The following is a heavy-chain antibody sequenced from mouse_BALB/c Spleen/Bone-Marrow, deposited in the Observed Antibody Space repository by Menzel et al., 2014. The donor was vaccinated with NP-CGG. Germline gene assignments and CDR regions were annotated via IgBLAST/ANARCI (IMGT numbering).Heavy chain of an antibody. D-gene: IGHD1-1*01. V-gene: IGHV7-3*02. CDR2: IRNKANGYTT. J-gene: IGHJ2*01. CDR1: GFTFTDYY. Sequence: EVMLVESGGGLVQPEGSLRLSCATSGFTFTDYYMSWVRQPPGKALEWLAFIRNKANGYTTEYSASVKGRFTISRDNSQSILYLQMNTLRAEDSATYYCARDMGLLRFDYWGHGTTLTVSS. CDR3: ARDMGLLRFDY.